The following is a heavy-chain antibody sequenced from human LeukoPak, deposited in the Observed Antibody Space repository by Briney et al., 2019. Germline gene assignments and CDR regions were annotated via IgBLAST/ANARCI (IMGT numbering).Heavy chain of an antibody. CDR1: GFTFSTYA. CDR3: AKKWAVAGTFDY. V-gene: IGHV3-23*01. CDR2: IGGGGSST. J-gene: IGHJ4*02. D-gene: IGHD6-19*01. Sequence: GGSLRLSCVASGFTFSTYAMTWVRQAPGKGLEWVSAIGGGGSSTYYADSVKGRFTISRDNSKNTLHLQMNSLRAEDSAVYYCAKKWAVAGTFDYWGQGTLVTVSS.